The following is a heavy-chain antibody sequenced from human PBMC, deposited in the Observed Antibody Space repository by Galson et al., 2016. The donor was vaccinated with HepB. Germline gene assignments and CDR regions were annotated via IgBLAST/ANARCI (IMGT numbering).Heavy chain of an antibody. D-gene: IGHD3-10*01. CDR2: INPYTGGT. V-gene: IGHV1-2*06. CDR3: ARVGSRVTLYYFDY. J-gene: IGHJ4*02. Sequence: SVKVSCKASGYTFTGYFIHWVRQAPGQGLEWMGRINPYTGGTYYAQKFQGRATMTRDTSISTAYMELSSLRSDDTAVYYCARVGSRVTLYYFDYWGQGTLVTVSS. CDR1: GYTFTGYF.